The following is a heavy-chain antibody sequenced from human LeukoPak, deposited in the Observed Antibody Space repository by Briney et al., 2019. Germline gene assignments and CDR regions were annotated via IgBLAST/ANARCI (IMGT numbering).Heavy chain of an antibody. V-gene: IGHV1-2*02. J-gene: IGHJ4*02. CDR1: GYTFTGYY. CDR3: ARDYVWGSYPALNY. D-gene: IGHD3-16*02. CDR2: INPNSGGT. Sequence: ASVKVSCKASGYTFTGYYMHWVRQVPGQGLEWMGWINPNSGGTNYAQKFQGRVTMTRDTSISTAYMELSRLRSDDTAVYYCARDYVWGSYPALNYWGQGTLVTVSS.